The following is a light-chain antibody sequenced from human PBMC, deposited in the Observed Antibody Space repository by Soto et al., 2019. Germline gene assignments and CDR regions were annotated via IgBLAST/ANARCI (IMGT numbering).Light chain of an antibody. J-gene: IGKJ1*01. Sequence: DIQMTQSASTLSASVGDRVTITCRASQSIDSWLAWFQQKPGKTPDLLIYEASSLESGVPSRFSGSGSGTEFTLTISSLQPDDFATYHCQQYTSYSAETFGQGTKVEIK. V-gene: IGKV1-5*03. CDR2: EAS. CDR1: QSIDSW. CDR3: QQYTSYSAET.